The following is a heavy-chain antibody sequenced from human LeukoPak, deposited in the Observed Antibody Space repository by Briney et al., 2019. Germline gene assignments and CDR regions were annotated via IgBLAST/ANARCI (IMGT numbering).Heavy chain of an antibody. CDR2: MNPNSGNT. Sequence: ASVKVSCKASGYTFTSYDINWVRQATGQGLEWMGWMNPNSGNTGYAQKFQGRVTMTRNTSISTAYMELSSLRSEDTAVYYCARSSLIAVAGDTGDWGQGTLLTVSS. CDR3: ARSSLIAVAGDTGD. J-gene: IGHJ4*02. D-gene: IGHD6-19*01. CDR1: GYTFTSYD. V-gene: IGHV1-8*01.